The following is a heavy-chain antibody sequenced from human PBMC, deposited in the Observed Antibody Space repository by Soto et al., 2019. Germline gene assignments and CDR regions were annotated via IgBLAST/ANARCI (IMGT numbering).Heavy chain of an antibody. J-gene: IGHJ5*02. CDR3: AGDPDSHYNDSHASSYP. Sequence: EASVKASCKSSGGTISTYTITWVRQAPGQGLEWMGRIIPIIGIINYAQKFQGRVTISADKFTGTAYMELTGLRSDDTAVYYCAGDPDSHYNDSHASSYPWGQGTLVTVLL. D-gene: IGHD4-4*01. V-gene: IGHV1-69*04. CDR2: IIPIIGII. CDR1: GGTISTYT.